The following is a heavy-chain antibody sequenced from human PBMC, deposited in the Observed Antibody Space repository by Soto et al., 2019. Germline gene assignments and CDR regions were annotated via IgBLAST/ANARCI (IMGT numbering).Heavy chain of an antibody. CDR3: EFDFWLVPTV. CDR2: IHSSSSWE. D-gene: IGHD3-3*01. CDR1: GFTFSTHS. J-gene: IGHJ6*04. Sequence: EVQLVESGGGLVQPGGSLKLSCAASGFTFSTHSMNCVRQAAGRGLVWVSYIHSSSSWEVYADSVRGRFTVSRDNAKHSLYLQMSSMRAEDTAVYYCEFDFWLVPTVWGKGPRVTVSS. V-gene: IGHV3-48*01.